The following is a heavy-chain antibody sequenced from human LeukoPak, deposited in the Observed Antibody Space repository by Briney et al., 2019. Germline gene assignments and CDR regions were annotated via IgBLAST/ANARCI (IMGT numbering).Heavy chain of an antibody. Sequence: SETLSLTCAVYGVSFSGYYWSWLRQPPGKGLEFIGEINHSGSTNYNPSLKSRVTVSVDTSKSQFSLKLSSVTAADTAIYYCARSDSCYDSRNYYYYNYMDVWGKGTTVTVSS. CDR3: ARSDSCYDSRNYYYYNYMDV. CDR1: GVSFSGYY. V-gene: IGHV4-34*01. CDR2: INHSGST. D-gene: IGHD5-12*01. J-gene: IGHJ6*03.